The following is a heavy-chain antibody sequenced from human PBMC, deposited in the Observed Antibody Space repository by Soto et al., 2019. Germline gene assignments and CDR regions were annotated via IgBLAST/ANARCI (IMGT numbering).Heavy chain of an antibody. Sequence: PVGSLRLSCECSVFTFSDYYISCIRHSPGKGLEWISYSSNSGTFSRYADSVKGRFSISRDNTKNLLYLQMNSLRAEDTAVYYCARSGDNYNRLEYWGQGTPVNVSS. CDR1: VFTFSDYY. D-gene: IGHD1-1*01. V-gene: IGHV3-11*06. J-gene: IGHJ4*02. CDR2: SSNSGTFS. CDR3: ARSGDNYNRLEY.